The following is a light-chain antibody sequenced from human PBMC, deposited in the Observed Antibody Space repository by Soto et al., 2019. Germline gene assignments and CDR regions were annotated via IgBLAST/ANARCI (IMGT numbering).Light chain of an antibody. CDR2: YDS. CDR1: NIGDKR. J-gene: IGLJ1*01. V-gene: IGLV3-21*04. Sequence: VLTQPPSVSVAPEKTATITCGGTNIGDKRVHWYRQKPGQAPVLLISYDSDRPSGIPERFSGSNSGNTATLTISRVEAGDEADYYCQVWDIMTDNYVFGGGTKVTVL. CDR3: QVWDIMTDNYV.